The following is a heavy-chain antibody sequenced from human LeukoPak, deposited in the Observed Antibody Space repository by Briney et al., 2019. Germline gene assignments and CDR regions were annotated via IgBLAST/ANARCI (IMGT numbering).Heavy chain of an antibody. CDR3: ARAPFLPFSGYDDFDY. CDR1: GYTFSNYG. Sequence: ASVKVSCKASGYTFSNYGISWVRQATGRGLEWMGWISGQTGKTKQAQKFQGRITLTTDSATNTAYMELRSLTSDDTAVYYCARAPFLPFSGYDDFDYWGQGTLVTVSS. CDR2: ISGQTGKT. J-gene: IGHJ4*02. D-gene: IGHD5-12*01. V-gene: IGHV1-18*01.